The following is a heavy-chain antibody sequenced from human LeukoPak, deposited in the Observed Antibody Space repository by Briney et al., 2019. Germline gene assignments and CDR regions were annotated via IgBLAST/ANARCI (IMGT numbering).Heavy chain of an antibody. D-gene: IGHD4-23*01. CDR3: ASNGGNSELGWFDP. CDR2: IYHSGST. CDR1: GGSISSGGYS. V-gene: IGHV4-30-2*01. Sequence: PSQTLSLTCAVSGGSISSGGYSWSWIRQPPGKGLEWIGYIYHSGSTYYNPSLKSRVTISVDRSKNQFSLKLSSVTAADTAVYYCASNGGNSELGWFDPWGQGTLVTVSS. J-gene: IGHJ5*02.